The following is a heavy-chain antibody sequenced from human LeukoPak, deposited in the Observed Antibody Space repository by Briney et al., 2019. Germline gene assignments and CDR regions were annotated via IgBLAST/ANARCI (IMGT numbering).Heavy chain of an antibody. CDR2: IIPIFGTA. J-gene: IGHJ3*02. CDR3: ARDLTYYDSRRAFDI. D-gene: IGHD3-22*01. CDR1: GGTFSSYA. V-gene: IGHV1-69*05. Sequence: VXCKASGGTFSSYAISWVRQAPGQGLEWMGRIIPIFGTANYAQKFQGRVTITTDESTSTAYMELSSLRSEDTAVYYCARDLTYYDSRRAFDIWGQGTMVTVSS.